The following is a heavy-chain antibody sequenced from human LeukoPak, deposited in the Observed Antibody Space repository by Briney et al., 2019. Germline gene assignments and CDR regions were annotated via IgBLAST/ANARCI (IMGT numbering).Heavy chain of an antibody. Sequence: GGSLRLSCAGSGFTFSSYEMNWVRQAPGKGLEWVSYISSSGATIYYADSVKGRFTISRDNAKNCLFLQMNSLRAEDTAVYYCARGSRDAFDIWGQGTVATVPS. CDR3: ARGSRDAFDI. CDR2: ISSSGATI. D-gene: IGHD2/OR15-2a*01. V-gene: IGHV3-48*03. J-gene: IGHJ3*02. CDR1: GFTFSSYE.